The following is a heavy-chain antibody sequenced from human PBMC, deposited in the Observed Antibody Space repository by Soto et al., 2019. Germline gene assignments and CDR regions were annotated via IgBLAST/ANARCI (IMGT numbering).Heavy chain of an antibody. CDR1: GFTFSSYS. D-gene: IGHD6-6*01. V-gene: IGHV3-21*04. CDR2: ISSSSSYI. CDR3: AKGSIAARQGYYYYMDV. Sequence: GGSLRLSCAASGFTFSSYSMNWVRQAPGKGLEWVSSISSSSSYIYYADSVKGRFTISRDNAKNSLYLQMNSLRAEDTAVYYCAKGSIAARQGYYYYMDVCCTGTTVTVSS. J-gene: IGHJ6*03.